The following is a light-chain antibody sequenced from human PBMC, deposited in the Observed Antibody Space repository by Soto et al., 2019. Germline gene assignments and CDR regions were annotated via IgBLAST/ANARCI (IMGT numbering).Light chain of an antibody. V-gene: IGLV2-14*01. Sequence: QSALTQPASVSGSPGQSITISCTGTSSDVGGYNYVSWYQQHPGKAPKLMIYDVSNRPSGVSNRFSGSKSGNTASLTISGLQAEDEGDYYCSSYTSSSTLGFGGGTKVTVL. J-gene: IGLJ2*01. CDR3: SSYTSSSTLG. CDR1: SSDVGGYNY. CDR2: DVS.